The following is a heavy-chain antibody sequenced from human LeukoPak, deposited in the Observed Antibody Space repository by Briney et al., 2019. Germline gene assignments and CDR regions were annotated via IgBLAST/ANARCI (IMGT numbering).Heavy chain of an antibody. CDR3: ARSWGYDFWTGNLLDY. Sequence: QTSETLSLTCTVSGGSISSTSHYWGWLRQPPGKGLEWIGSIYYSGSTYHSPSLKSRVTMSVDTSKNQFSLKLSSVTAADTAVYYCARSWGYDFWTGNLLDYWGQGTLVTVSS. D-gene: IGHD3-3*01. CDR1: GGSISSTSHY. V-gene: IGHV4-39*07. CDR2: IYYSGST. J-gene: IGHJ4*02.